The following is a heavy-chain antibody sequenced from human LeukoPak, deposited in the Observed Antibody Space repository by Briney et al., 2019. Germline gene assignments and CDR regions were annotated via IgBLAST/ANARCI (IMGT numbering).Heavy chain of an antibody. CDR2: IYNSGST. CDR3: ASRITVAGNYFDY. CDR1: GGSISSYY. V-gene: IGHV4-59*01. J-gene: IGHJ4*02. Sequence: SETLSLTCTVSGGSISSYYWSWIRQPPGKGLEWIGYIYNSGSTNYNPSLKSRVTISVDTSKNQFSLRLSSVTAADTAVYYCASRITVAGNYFDYWGQGTLVTVSS. D-gene: IGHD6-19*01.